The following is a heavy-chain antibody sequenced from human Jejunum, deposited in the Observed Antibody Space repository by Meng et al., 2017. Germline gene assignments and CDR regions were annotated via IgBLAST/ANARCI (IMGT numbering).Heavy chain of an antibody. D-gene: IGHD3-10*01. CDR2: ISYDGDKT. CDR1: GFTFSSYG. V-gene: IGHV3-30*04. CDR3: AGGREPNTSEYGSASI. J-gene: IGHJ3*02. Sequence: GGSLKISCVASGFTFSSYGFYWVRQAPGKGLEWVALISYDGDKTYHADSVKGRFTLSRDNSKSTLFLQMDSLRPEDTAVYYCAGGREPNTSEYGSASIWGQGTMVTVSS.